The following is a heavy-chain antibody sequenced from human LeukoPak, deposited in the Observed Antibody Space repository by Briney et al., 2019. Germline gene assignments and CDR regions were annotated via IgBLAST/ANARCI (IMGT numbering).Heavy chain of an antibody. CDR2: ISSGSDTT. CDR3: AQVQASGVGAPNY. D-gene: IGHD1-26*01. Sequence: GGSLRLSCAASGFTFSSYAMGWVRQAPGNGLEWVSGISSGSDTTFYANSVKGRFTISRDNSKNTLYLQMNSLRAEDTAVYYCAQVQASGVGAPNYWGQGTLLTVSS. J-gene: IGHJ4*02. CDR1: GFTFSSYA. V-gene: IGHV3-23*01.